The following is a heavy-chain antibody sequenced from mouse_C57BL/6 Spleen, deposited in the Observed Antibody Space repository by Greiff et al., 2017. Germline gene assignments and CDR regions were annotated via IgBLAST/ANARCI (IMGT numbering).Heavy chain of an antibody. CDR3: ARAGSSGYVGFDY. CDR2: IYPGGGYT. CDR1: GYTFTNYW. Sequence: QVQLQQSGAELVRPGTSVKMSCKASGYTFTNYWIGWAKQRPGHGLEWIGDIYPGGGYTNYNEKFKGKATMTADKYSRQAYMRFSSLAAEDSAIYYCARAGSSGYVGFDYWGQGATLTVSS. J-gene: IGHJ2*01. V-gene: IGHV1-63*01. D-gene: IGHD3-2*02.